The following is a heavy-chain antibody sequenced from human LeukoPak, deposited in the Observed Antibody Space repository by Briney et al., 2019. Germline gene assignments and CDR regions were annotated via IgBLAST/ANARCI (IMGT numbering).Heavy chain of an antibody. V-gene: IGHV3-23*01. J-gene: IGHJ4*02. CDR1: GFTFSSYA. CDR2: ISGSGGSA. D-gene: IGHD4-11*01. Sequence: GGSLRLSCAASGFTFSSYAMSWVRQAPGKGLEWVSAISGSGGSAYYADSVKGRFTISRDNAKNSVYLQMNSLRVEDTAVYYCARDPYYSNHLDFLGQGTLVTVSS. CDR3: ARDPYYSNHLDF.